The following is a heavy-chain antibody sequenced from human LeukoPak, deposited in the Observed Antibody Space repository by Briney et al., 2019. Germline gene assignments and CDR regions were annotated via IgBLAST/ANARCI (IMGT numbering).Heavy chain of an antibody. CDR3: AKVSLRWWGYVDY. V-gene: IGHV3-30*18. Sequence: GGSLRLSCAASGFTVSSNYMSWVRQAPGKGLEWVAIISYDGSNKYYTDSVKGRFTISRDNSKNTLYLQMNSLRAEDTAVYYCAKVSLRWWGYVDYWGQGTLVTVSS. CDR1: GFTVSSNY. D-gene: IGHD4-23*01. CDR2: ISYDGSNK. J-gene: IGHJ4*02.